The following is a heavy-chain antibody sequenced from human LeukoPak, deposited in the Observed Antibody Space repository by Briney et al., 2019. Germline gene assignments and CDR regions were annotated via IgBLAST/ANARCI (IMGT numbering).Heavy chain of an antibody. D-gene: IGHD5-24*01. Sequence: PGGSLRLSCAASGFTYSDYAMSWVRQAPGKGLKWVSIMSGSGGTTYYARSVKGRFTISRDNSRNTQFLQMNSLRVEDTAVYYCAKALGGRDAFNLWGQGALVTVSS. J-gene: IGHJ5*02. CDR3: AKALGGRDAFNL. CDR2: MSGSGGTT. CDR1: GFTYSDYA. V-gene: IGHV3-23*01.